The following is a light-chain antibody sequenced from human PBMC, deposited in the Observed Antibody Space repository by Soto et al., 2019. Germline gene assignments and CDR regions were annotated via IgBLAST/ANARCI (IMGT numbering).Light chain of an antibody. CDR3: QQYNNWPSLT. Sequence: EIVMTQSPATLSVSPGARATLSCRASHSVSSKLAWYQQKLGHAPRLLIYGASTRATGIPASFSGTGPGTGFTLTIITLQSEDFALYYCQQYNNWPSLTFGGGTSVEIK. V-gene: IGKV3-15*01. CDR1: HSVSSK. J-gene: IGKJ4*01. CDR2: GAS.